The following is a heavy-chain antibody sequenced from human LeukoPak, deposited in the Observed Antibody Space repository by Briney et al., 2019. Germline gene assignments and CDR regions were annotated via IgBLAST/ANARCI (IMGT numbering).Heavy chain of an antibody. CDR3: ARSYYDSSGYYYELSDY. CDR1: GYTFTGYY. V-gene: IGHV1-2*02. Sequence: ASVKVSCKASGYTFTGYYMHWVRQAPGQGLEWMGWINPNSGGTNYAQKFQGRVTMTRDTSISTAYMELSRLRSDDTAVYYCARSYYDSSGYYYELSDYWGLGTLVTVSS. J-gene: IGHJ4*02. D-gene: IGHD3-22*01. CDR2: INPNSGGT.